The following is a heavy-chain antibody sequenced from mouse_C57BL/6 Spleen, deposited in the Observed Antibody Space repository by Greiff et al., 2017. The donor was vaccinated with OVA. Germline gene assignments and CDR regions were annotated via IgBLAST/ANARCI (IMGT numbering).Heavy chain of an antibody. CDR1: GYTFTGYW. CDR3: ARNYGSLQAWFAD. J-gene: IGHJ3*01. D-gene: IGHD1-1*01. CDR2: ILPGSGST. V-gene: IGHV1-9*01. Sequence: QVQLQQSGAELMKPGASVKLSCKATGYTFTGYWIEWVKQRPGHGLEWIGEILPGSGSTTYNEKFKGKATFTADTSSNTAYMQLSSLTTEDSAIYDCARNYGSLQAWFADWGQGTLVTVSA.